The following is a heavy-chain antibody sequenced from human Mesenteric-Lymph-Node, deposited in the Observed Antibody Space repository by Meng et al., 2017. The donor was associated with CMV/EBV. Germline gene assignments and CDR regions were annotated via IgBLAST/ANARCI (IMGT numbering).Heavy chain of an antibody. Sequence: GESLKISCAASGFTFSSYSMNWVRQAPGKGLEWVSYISSSSSTIYYADSVKGRFTISRDNAKNSLYLQMNSLRAEDTAVYYCARCLSSTSCPLGYWGQGPLVTVSS. V-gene: IGHV3-48*04. J-gene: IGHJ4*02. CDR1: GFTFSSYS. CDR2: ISSSSSTI. CDR3: ARCLSSTSCPLGY. D-gene: IGHD2-2*01.